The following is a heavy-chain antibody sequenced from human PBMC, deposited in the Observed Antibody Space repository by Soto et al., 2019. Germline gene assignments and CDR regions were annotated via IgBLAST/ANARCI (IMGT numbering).Heavy chain of an antibody. CDR1: GGSISSSSYY. CDR3: ARRLRLSPSLIAVAGTKGGIDY. D-gene: IGHD6-19*01. J-gene: IGHJ4*02. CDR2: IYYSGST. Sequence: PSETLSLTCTVSGGSISSSSYYWGWIRQPPGKGLEWIGSIYYSGSTYYNPSLKSRVTISVDTSKNQFSLKLSSVIAADTAVYYCARRLRLSPSLIAVAGTKGGIDYWGQGTLVTVSS. V-gene: IGHV4-39*01.